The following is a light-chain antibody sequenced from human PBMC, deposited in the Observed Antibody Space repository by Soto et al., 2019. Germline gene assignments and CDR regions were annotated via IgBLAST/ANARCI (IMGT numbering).Light chain of an antibody. Sequence: EIVLTQSPATLSLSPGERATLSCRASQIVSSYLAWYQQKPGQAPRLLIYDASNRATGIPARFSGSGSGTDFTLTISSLEPEDFAVYYCQQYAGSPRTFGQGTKVDIK. J-gene: IGKJ1*01. CDR1: QIVSSY. CDR3: QQYAGSPRT. V-gene: IGKV3-11*01. CDR2: DAS.